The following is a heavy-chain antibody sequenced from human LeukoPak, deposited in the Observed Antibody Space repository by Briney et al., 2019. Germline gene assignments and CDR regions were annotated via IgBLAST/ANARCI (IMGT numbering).Heavy chain of an antibody. Sequence: GALRLSCATSGFTLNIYGMSWVRQAPGKGLEWVSSITGSAGSTYYADSVKGRFTISRDNSNNTLYLQMTSLRPDDTAIYYCAKDTRGEWLPNWLDPWGQGTLVIVSS. V-gene: IGHV3-23*01. CDR2: ITGSAGST. CDR3: AKDTRGEWLPNWLDP. J-gene: IGHJ5*02. CDR1: GFTLNIYG. D-gene: IGHD6-19*01.